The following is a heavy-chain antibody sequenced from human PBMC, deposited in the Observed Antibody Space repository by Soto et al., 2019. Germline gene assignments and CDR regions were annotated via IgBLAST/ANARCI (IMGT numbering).Heavy chain of an antibody. D-gene: IGHD3-22*01. J-gene: IGHJ6*02. V-gene: IGHV5-51*01. Sequence: GESLKISCKGSGYSFSSYWIGWVRQMPGKGLEWMGIIYPGDSDTGYSPSFQGQVTISADKSISTAYLQWSSLKASDTAMYYCARARREMFYYDSSGPRPAYYYYVMDVWGQGTTVTVS. CDR1: GYSFSSYW. CDR2: IYPGDSDT. CDR3: ARARREMFYYDSSGPRPAYYYYVMDV.